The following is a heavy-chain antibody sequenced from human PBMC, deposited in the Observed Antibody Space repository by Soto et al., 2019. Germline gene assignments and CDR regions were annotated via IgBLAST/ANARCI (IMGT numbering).Heavy chain of an antibody. CDR3: ARHRSTTVPSRFDP. CDR1: GFTFSSYS. CDR2: ISSSSSYI. Sequence: PGGSLRLSCAASGFTFSSYSMNWVRQAPGKGLEWVSSISSSSSYIYYADSVKGRFTISRDNAKNSLYLQLNSLRAEDTAVYYCARHRSTTVPSRFDPWGQGTLVTVSS. V-gene: IGHV3-21*01. D-gene: IGHD1-26*01. J-gene: IGHJ5*02.